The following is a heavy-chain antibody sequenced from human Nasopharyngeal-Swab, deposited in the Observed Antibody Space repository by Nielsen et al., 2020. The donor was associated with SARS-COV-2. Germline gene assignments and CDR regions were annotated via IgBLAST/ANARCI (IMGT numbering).Heavy chain of an antibody. J-gene: IGHJ4*02. CDR1: GYSISSGYY. CDR2: IYHSGST. Sequence: GSLRLSCTVSGYSISSGYYCGWIRQPPGKGLEWFVSIYHSGSTYYNPSLKSRVTISVDTSKNQFSLKLSSVTAADTAVYYCARDQTVGAYDYWGQGTLVTVSS. CDR3: ARDQTVGAYDY. D-gene: IGHD1-26*01. V-gene: IGHV4-38-2*02.